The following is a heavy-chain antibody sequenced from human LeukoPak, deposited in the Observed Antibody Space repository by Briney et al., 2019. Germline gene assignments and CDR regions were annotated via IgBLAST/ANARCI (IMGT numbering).Heavy chain of an antibody. CDR2: SYHSGHT. CDR1: GYSFSSCYY. CDR3: ARVDGYCSSTSCYAGFEYYYYMDV. Sequence: SETLTLTCAVSGYSFSSCYYWGWLRQPPGKGLEWIGSSYHSGHTYYTPSLKSRVTISVDTSKIQFSLKLSSVTAADTAVYYCARVDGYCSSTSCYAGFEYYYYMDVWGKGTTVTVSS. J-gene: IGHJ6*03. V-gene: IGHV4-38-2*01. D-gene: IGHD2-2*01.